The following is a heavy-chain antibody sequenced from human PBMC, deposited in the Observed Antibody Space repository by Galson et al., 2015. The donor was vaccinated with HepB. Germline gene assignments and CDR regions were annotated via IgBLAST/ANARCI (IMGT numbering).Heavy chain of an antibody. V-gene: IGHV1-3*01. CDR1: GYTFTSYA. CDR3: ARAYKYGLRAKDGYSDY. J-gene: IGHJ4*02. CDR2: INAGNGNT. D-gene: IGHD1-14*01. Sequence: SVKVSCKASGYTFTSYAMHWVRQAPGQRLEWMGWINAGNGNTKYSQKFQGRVTITRDTSASTAYMELSSLRSEDTAVYYCARAYKYGLRAKDGYSDYWGQGTLVTVSS.